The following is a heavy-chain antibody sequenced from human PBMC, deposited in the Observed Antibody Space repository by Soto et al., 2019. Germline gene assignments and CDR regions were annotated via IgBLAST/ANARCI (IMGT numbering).Heavy chain of an antibody. J-gene: IGHJ5*02. CDR3: GRDGTKTLRDWFDP. CDR1: GATISGFY. V-gene: IGHV4-4*07. D-gene: IGHD1-1*01. CDR2: IYATGTT. Sequence: FEPMPLTCTVSGATISGFYWLRIRKSAGKGLEWIGRIYATGTTDYNPSLKSRVMMSVDTSKKQFSLKLRSVTAADTAVYYCGRDGTKTLRDWFDPWGQGISVTVS.